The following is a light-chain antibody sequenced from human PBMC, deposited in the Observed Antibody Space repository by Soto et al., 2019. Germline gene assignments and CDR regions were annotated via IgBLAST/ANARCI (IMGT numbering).Light chain of an antibody. J-gene: IGKJ1*01. CDR3: LHYNKRPRWT. CDR1: QSISSD. CDR2: DTS. Sequence: EIVMRQSQDILSVLSGERATLSCIVSQSISSDLAWYQQKPGQAPRLLIYDTSTRATSIPARFSGSGSGTEFTLTISGLQSEDFAVYYCLHYNKRPRWTFGQGTKVDIK. V-gene: IGKV3-15*01.